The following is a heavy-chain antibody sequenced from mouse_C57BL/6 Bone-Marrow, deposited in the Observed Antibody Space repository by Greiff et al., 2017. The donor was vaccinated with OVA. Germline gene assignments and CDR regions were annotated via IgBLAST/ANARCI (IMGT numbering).Heavy chain of an antibody. CDR1: GYTFTSYW. V-gene: IGHV1-69*01. Sequence: QVQLQQPGAELVMPGASVKLSCKASGYTFTSYWMHWVKQRPGQGLEWIGEIDPSDSYTNYNQKFKGKSTLTVDKSSSTAYMQLSSLTSEDSAVYYCARDYYGSSYDYWGKGTTLTVSS. CDR2: IDPSDSYT. CDR3: ARDYYGSSYDY. D-gene: IGHD1-1*01. J-gene: IGHJ2*01.